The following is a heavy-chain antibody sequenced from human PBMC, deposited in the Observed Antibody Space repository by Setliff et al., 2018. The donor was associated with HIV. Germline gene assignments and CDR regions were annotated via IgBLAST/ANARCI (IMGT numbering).Heavy chain of an antibody. V-gene: IGHV4-59*08. CDR1: GGFIGTYY. D-gene: IGHD1-1*01. CDR2: VYYTGST. J-gene: IGHJ4*02. Sequence: PSETLSLTCTVSGGFIGTYYWSWIRQSPGKGLEWIGSVYYTGSTNYNPSLESRVTMSVDTSKSQFSLNLSSVTAADTAVYYCARQTTGATKVRYFDYWAQGTLVTVSS. CDR3: ARQTTGATKVRYFDY.